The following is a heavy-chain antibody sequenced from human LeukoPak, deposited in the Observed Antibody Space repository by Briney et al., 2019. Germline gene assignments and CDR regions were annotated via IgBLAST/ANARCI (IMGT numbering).Heavy chain of an antibody. D-gene: IGHD2-15*01. Sequence: SVNVSCKASGGTFSSYAISWVRQAPGQGLDWMGGIIPMFGTTNYAQKFQGRVTITADKSTSTAYMELSSLRSEDTAVYYCARDNVGRWSYEDSFDIWGQGTLVTVSS. CDR1: GGTFSSYA. CDR3: ARDNVGRWSYEDSFDI. J-gene: IGHJ3*02. CDR2: IIPMFGTT. V-gene: IGHV1-69*06.